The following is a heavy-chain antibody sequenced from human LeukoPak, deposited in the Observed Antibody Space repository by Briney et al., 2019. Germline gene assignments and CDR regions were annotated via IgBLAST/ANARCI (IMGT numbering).Heavy chain of an antibody. J-gene: IGHJ6*02. CDR3: AKRGDYYSYYYVMEV. Sequence: GGSLRLSCTASGFTFGDYAMSWFRQAPGKGLEWVSSITGDGNTIIYADSVKGRFTISRDYSKDTLYLQMNSLRVEDTAIYYCAKRGDYYSYYYVMEVWGQGTTVIVSS. CDR1: GFTFGDYA. CDR2: ITGDGNTI. V-gene: IGHV3-23*01. D-gene: IGHD2-21*02.